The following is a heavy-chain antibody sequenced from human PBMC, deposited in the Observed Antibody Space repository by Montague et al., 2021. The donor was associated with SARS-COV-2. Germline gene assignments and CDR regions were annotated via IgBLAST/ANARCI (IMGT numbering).Heavy chain of an antibody. CDR1: GFTVSSNY. V-gene: IGHV3-66*02. CDR2: IYSGGNT. J-gene: IGHJ6*02. D-gene: IGHD6-13*01. Sequence: SLRLSCAASGFTVSSNYMSWVRQAPGKGLEWVSVIYSGGNTYYADSVKGRFTISRDNSKNTLYLQMNSLRAEDTAVYYCASDGSSSWYGNYYYGMDVWGQGTTVTVSS. CDR3: ASDGSSSWYGNYYYGMDV.